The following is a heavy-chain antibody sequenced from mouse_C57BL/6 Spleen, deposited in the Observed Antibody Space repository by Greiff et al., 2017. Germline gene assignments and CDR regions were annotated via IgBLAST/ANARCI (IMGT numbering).Heavy chain of an antibody. CDR2: INPSTGGT. CDR3: AGGTAQATFAY. V-gene: IGHV1-42*01. J-gene: IGHJ3*01. D-gene: IGHD3-2*02. CDR1: GYSFTGYY. Sequence: EVQLQESGPELVKPGASVKISCKASGYSFTGYYMNWVKQSPEKSLEWIGEINPSTGGTTYNQKFKAKATLTVDKSSSTAYMQLKSLTSEDSAVYYCAGGTAQATFAYWGQGTLVTVSA.